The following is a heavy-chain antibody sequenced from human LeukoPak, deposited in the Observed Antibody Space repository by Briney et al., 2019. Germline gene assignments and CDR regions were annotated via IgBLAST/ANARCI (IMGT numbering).Heavy chain of an antibody. CDR3: AITSRRAWGIGNWFDP. D-gene: IGHD3-16*01. CDR2: IYPGDSDT. V-gene: IGHV5-51*01. Sequence: GESLKISCQGSGYSFTSYWIGWVRQMPGKGLEWMGIIYPGDSDTRYSPSFQGQVTISADKSISTAYLQWSSLKASDTAMYYCAITSRRAWGIGNWFDPWGQGTLVTVSS. CDR1: GYSFTSYW. J-gene: IGHJ5*02.